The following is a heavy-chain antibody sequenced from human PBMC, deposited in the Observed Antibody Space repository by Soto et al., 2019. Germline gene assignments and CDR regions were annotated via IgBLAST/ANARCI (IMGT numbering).Heavy chain of an antibody. D-gene: IGHD2-15*01. J-gene: IGHJ4*02. V-gene: IGHV3-30*18. Sequence: QVQLVESGGGVVQPGRSLRLSCAASGFTFSSYGMHWVRQAPGKGLEWVAVISYDGSNKYYADSVKGRFTISRDNSKNTLYLQINILRAEDTAVYYCAKDADTPTVVVVAVKGYFDYWGQGTLVTVSS. CDR3: AKDADTPTVVVVAVKGYFDY. CDR1: GFTFSSYG. CDR2: ISYDGSNK.